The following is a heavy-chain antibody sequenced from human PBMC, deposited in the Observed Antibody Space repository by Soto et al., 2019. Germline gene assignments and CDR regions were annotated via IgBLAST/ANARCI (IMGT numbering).Heavy chain of an antibody. V-gene: IGHV1-18*01. J-gene: IGHJ6*02. Sequence: GASVKVSCKASGYTFTSYGISWVRQAPGQGLEWMGWISAYNGNTNYAQKLQGRVTTTTDTSTSTAYMELRSLRSDDTAVYYCARDTRFLAYSYYGMDVWGQGTSVTVAS. CDR1: GYTFTSYG. CDR3: ARDTRFLAYSYYGMDV. D-gene: IGHD3-3*01. CDR2: ISAYNGNT.